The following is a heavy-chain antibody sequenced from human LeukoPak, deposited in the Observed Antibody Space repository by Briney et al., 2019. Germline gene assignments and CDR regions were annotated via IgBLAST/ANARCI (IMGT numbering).Heavy chain of an antibody. CDR1: GGSLSSYY. V-gene: IGHV4-59*01. CDR2: IYYSGSA. J-gene: IGHJ4*02. CDR3: AREYYGSGNSSPSHSDY. Sequence: PETLSLTCTVSGGSLSSYYRSWIRQSPGKGLEWIGYIYYSGSANYNPSLESRVTISVDTSKNQFSLKLSSVTAADTAVYYCAREYYGSGNSSPSHSDYWGQGTLVTVSS. D-gene: IGHD3-10*01.